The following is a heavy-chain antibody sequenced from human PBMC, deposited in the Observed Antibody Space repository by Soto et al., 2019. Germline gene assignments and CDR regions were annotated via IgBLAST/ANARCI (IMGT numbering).Heavy chain of an antibody. CDR1: GGSFSGYY. Sequence: ETLSLTCAVYGGSFSGYYWSWIRQPPGKGLEWIGEINHSGSTNYNPSLKSRVTISVDTSKNQFSLKLSSVTAADTAVYYCERGGKKYYGMDVWGQGTTVTVSS. V-gene: IGHV4-34*01. CDR2: INHSGST. CDR3: ERGGKKYYGMDV. J-gene: IGHJ6*02.